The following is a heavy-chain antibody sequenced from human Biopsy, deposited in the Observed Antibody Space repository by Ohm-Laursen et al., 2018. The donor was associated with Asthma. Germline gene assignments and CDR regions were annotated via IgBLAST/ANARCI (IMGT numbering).Heavy chain of an antibody. Sequence: GSLRLSCTASGFAVSRDHMFWVRQALGKGLEWVPVIYSGGTSHTADSVRGRFTISRDYSKNTLYLQMHSLRAEDTAVYYCARGDSSNWSHYYFDYWGQGTLVTVSS. J-gene: IGHJ4*02. CDR3: ARGDSSNWSHYYFDY. CDR2: IYSGGTS. CDR1: GFAVSRDH. D-gene: IGHD3-22*01. V-gene: IGHV3-53*01.